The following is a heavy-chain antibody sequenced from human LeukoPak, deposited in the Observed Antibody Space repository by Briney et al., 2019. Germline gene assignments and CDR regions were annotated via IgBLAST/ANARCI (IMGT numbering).Heavy chain of an antibody. Sequence: SETLSLTCAVYGGSFSGYYWSWIRQPPGKGLEWIGEINHSGSTNYNPSLKSRVTISVDTSKNQFSLKLSSVTAADTAVYYCARGAAVAVDYWGQGTLVTVSS. J-gene: IGHJ4*02. CDR3: ARGAAVAVDY. CDR1: GGSFSGYY. V-gene: IGHV4-34*01. CDR2: INHSGST. D-gene: IGHD6-19*01.